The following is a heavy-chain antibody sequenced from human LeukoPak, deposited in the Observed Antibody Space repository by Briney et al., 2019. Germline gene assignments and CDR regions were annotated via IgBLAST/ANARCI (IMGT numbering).Heavy chain of an antibody. CDR3: ARKRGFGNYYYYGMDV. V-gene: IGHV3-33*01. CDR2: IWYDGSNK. J-gene: IGHJ6*02. CDR1: GFTFSNYG. D-gene: IGHD3-10*01. Sequence: PGGSLRLSCAASGFTFSNYGIHWVRQAPGKGLEWVAVIWYDGSNKYYADSVKGRFTISRDNSKNTLYLQMNSLRVEDTAVYYCARKRGFGNYYYYGMDVWGQGTTVTVSS.